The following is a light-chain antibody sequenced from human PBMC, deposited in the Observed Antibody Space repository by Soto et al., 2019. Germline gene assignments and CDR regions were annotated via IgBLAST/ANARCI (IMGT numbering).Light chain of an antibody. V-gene: IGKV3-20*01. CDR2: GAS. CDR3: QKYNNVPAT. CDR1: QSVSNND. Sequence: EIVLTQSPGTLSLTPGERAALSCRASQSVSNNDLAWYQQKPGQAPRLLIYGASNRATGIPDRFSGSGSGTDFTLTISSLQPEDVATYYCQKYNNVPATFGLGTRREIK. J-gene: IGKJ5*01.